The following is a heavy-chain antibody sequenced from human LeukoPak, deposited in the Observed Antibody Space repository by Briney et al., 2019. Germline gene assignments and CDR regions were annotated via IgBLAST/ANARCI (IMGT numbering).Heavy chain of an antibody. Sequence: SVKVSCKASAGTFSSYAISWVRQAPGQGLEWMGRIIPIFGTANYAQKFQGRVTITADKSTSTAYMELSSLRSEDTAVYYCARGEGYCTNGVCSSLGWFDPWGQGTLVTVSS. J-gene: IGHJ5*02. CDR1: AGTFSSYA. D-gene: IGHD2-8*01. CDR2: IIPIFGTA. V-gene: IGHV1-69*06. CDR3: ARGEGYCTNGVCSSLGWFDP.